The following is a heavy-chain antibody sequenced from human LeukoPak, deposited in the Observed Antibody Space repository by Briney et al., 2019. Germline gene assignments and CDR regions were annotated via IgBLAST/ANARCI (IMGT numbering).Heavy chain of an antibody. J-gene: IGHJ4*02. CDR1: GFTLNNYW. D-gene: IGHD5-18*01. CDR2: ISGSGVST. CDR3: AKGSCGYTYGCNFDY. V-gene: IGHV3-23*01. Sequence: PGGSLRLSCTASGFTLNNYWVDWVRQAPGKGLEWVSAISGSGVSTYYADSVKGRFTISRDNSKNTLCLQMNSLRAEDTAVYYCAKGSCGYTYGCNFDYWGQGTLVTVSS.